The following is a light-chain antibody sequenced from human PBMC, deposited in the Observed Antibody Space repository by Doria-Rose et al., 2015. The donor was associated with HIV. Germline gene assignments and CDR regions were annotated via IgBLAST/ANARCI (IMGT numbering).Light chain of an antibody. CDR2: WAS. J-gene: IGKJ3*01. CDR3: QQYYDTPS. CDR1: QSLLYTSKNY. Sequence: TQSPESLGTSLGERATLNCKSNQSLLYTSKNYLAWYQQKPGQPPKLLIYWASTRQSVVPARFSGSGSGTDFTLTISSLEAEDVAVYYCQQYYDTPSFGPGTTVGIK. V-gene: IGKV4-1*01.